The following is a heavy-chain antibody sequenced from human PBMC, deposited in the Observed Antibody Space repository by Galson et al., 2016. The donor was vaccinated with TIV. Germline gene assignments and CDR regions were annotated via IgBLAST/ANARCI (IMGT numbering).Heavy chain of an antibody. CDR2: IRYDGSNK. J-gene: IGHJ6*03. D-gene: IGHD4-17*01. CDR1: GFTFSSYG. CDR3: AKDSTTTLYYMDV. Sequence: SLRLSCATSGFTFSSYGIHWVRQAPGKGLEWVAFIRYDGSNKYYADSVKGRFTIPRDNSKNTVYLQMNGLRAEDTALCCCAKDSTTTLYYMDVWGKGTTVTVSS. V-gene: IGHV3-30*02.